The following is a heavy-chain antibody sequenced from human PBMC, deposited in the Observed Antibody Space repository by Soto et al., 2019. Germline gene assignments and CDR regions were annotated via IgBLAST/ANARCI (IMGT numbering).Heavy chain of an antibody. V-gene: IGHV1-3*01. J-gene: IGHJ5*02. D-gene: IGHD6-13*01. CDR1: GGTFSSYT. Sequence: ASVKVSCKASGGTFSSYTISWVRQAPGQRLEWMGRIIPDKGNTKYAQNFQGRVTFTRDTSASTAYMELSNLRSEDTAEYYCARGIESKAAAPPFDPWGQGSLVTVSS. CDR3: ARGIESKAAAPPFDP. CDR2: IIPDKGNT.